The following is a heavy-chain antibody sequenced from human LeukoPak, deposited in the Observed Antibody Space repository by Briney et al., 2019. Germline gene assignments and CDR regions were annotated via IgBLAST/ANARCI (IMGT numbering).Heavy chain of an antibody. CDR2: VSYDGGNK. CDR3: AKERQWLVLDY. D-gene: IGHD6-19*01. CDR1: GXSFSSSG. V-gene: IGHV3-30*18. Sequence: GSLRLSCAASGXSFSSSGMHCVRQAPGKGLEWVATVSYDGGNKYYADSVKGRFTISRDNSKNTLNLQMNSLRAEDTAVYYCAKERQWLVLDYWGQGILVTVSS. J-gene: IGHJ4*02.